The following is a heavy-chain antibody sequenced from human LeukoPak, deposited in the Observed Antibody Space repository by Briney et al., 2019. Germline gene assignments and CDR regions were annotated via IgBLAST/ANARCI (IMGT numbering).Heavy chain of an antibody. CDR1: GYTLTELS. CDR3: ATDLRLRSSYYYYYGMDV. Sequence: ASAKVSCKVSGYTLTELSMHWVRQAPGKGLEWMGGFDPEDGETIYAQKFQGRVTMTEDTSTDTAYMELSSLRSEDTAVYYCATDLRLRSSYYYYYGMDVWGKGTTVTVSS. CDR2: FDPEDGET. D-gene: IGHD4-17*01. V-gene: IGHV1-24*01. J-gene: IGHJ6*04.